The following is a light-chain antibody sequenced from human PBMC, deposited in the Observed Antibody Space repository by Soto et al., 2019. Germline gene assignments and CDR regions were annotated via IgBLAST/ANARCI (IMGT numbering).Light chain of an antibody. Sequence: EIMMTQSPATLSVTPGESATRSCRASQSVSSPLAWYQQKPGQRRILLIYGTSTTAGGVPAMFSGGGSGTEFTLTITILHSEYFAVYCWHHYNCWPRTFGQGTDLDI. J-gene: IGKJ1*01. V-gene: IGKV3-15*01. CDR2: GTS. CDR1: QSVSSP. CDR3: HHYNCWPRT.